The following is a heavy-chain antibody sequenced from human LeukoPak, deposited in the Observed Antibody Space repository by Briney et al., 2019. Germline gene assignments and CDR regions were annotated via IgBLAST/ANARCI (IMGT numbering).Heavy chain of an antibody. CDR2: IVSDGRQK. V-gene: IGHV3-30*01. CDR1: GFTFNNYI. D-gene: IGHD3-22*01. CDR3: ARGPYDSNGFPAPSYL. J-gene: IGHJ5*02. Sequence: SGRSLRLSCADSGFTFNNYIMHWVRQAPGKGLESVAAIVSDGRQKYYGGSMTGRVTISRDNSRSALYLQMKNLRVADTAVYCCARGPYDSNGFPAPSYLWGQGTLVIVSS.